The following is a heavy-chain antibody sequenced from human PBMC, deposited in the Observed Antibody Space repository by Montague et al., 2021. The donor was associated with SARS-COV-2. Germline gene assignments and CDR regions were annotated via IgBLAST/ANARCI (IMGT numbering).Heavy chain of an antibody. Sequence: SETLSLTCAVYGGSFSGYYWSWIRQPPGKGLEWIGEINHSGSTNYNPSLKSRVTISVDTSKNQFSLKLSSVTAADTAEYYCARGPVDDNCSGGSCYSRYYYGMDVWGQGTTVTVSS. V-gene: IGHV4-34*01. J-gene: IGHJ6*02. CDR1: GGSFSGYY. CDR2: INHSGST. D-gene: IGHD2-15*01. CDR3: ARGPVDDNCSGGSCYSRYYYGMDV.